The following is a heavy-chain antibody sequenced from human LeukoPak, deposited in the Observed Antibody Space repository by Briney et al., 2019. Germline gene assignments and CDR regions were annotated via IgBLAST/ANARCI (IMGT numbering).Heavy chain of an antibody. CDR3: ARRRPTTTVVTPGWDY. V-gene: IGHV6-1*01. D-gene: IGHD4-23*01. CDR1: GDSVSRNSVA. J-gene: IGHJ4*02. Sequence: SQTLSLTCAISGDSVSRNSVAWSWVRQSPSRGLEWLGRTYYRSWWYYDYAVSVKSRITINPDTSKNQFSLKLSSVTAADTAVYYCARRRPTTTVVTPGWDYWGQGTLVTVSS. CDR2: TYYRSWWYY.